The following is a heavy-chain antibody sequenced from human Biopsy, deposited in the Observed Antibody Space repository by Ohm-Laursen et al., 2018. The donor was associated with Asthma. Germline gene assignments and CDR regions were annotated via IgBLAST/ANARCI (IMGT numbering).Heavy chain of an antibody. D-gene: IGHD3-9*01. CDR2: IIPIFGTA. CDR3: ARTYYDFLTGQVNDAFAI. V-gene: IGHV1-69*01. CDR1: GDTLTERS. Sequence: SSVKVSCKVSGDTLTERSIHWVRQAPGQGLEWMGGIIPIFGTANYAQKFQGRVTITADESTSTAYMELSSLRSEDTAVYYCARTYYDFLTGQVNDAFAIWGQGTMVTVSS. J-gene: IGHJ3*02.